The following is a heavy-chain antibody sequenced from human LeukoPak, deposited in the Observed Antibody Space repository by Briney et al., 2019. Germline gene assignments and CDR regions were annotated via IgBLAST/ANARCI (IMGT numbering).Heavy chain of an antibody. CDR3: AKAHGALLGFTNY. Sequence: GGSLRLSCAASGVTFSSYAISWVRQAPGKGLEWVSAISGSVGSTYYADSVKGRFTISRDNSKNTPYLQMNSLRAEDTAVYYCAKAHGALLGFTNYWGQGTLVTVSS. CDR1: GVTFSSYA. CDR2: ISGSVGST. V-gene: IGHV3-23*01. J-gene: IGHJ4*02. D-gene: IGHD1-26*01.